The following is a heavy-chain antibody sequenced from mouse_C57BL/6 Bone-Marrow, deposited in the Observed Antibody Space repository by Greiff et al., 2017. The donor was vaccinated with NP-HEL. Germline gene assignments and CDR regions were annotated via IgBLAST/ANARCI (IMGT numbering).Heavy chain of an antibody. V-gene: IGHV2-6*03. CDR3: ARDGYYVGDYAMDY. Sequence: QVKLQEPCSGLVGPSHSPSITLTVPWLSLTRSCLPSVRQPPGKGPGALVEIWSDGSTTDNSALKSRLSISKDNSKSQVFLKMNRLQTDDTAMYYCARDGYYVGDYAMDYWGQGTSVTVSS. J-gene: IGHJ4*01. CDR1: WLSLTRSC. D-gene: IGHD2-3*01. CDR2: IWSDGST.